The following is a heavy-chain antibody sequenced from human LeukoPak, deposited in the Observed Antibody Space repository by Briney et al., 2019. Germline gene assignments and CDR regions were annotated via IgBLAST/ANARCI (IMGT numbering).Heavy chain of an antibody. V-gene: IGHV3-7*01. D-gene: IGHD7-27*01. CDR1: GFSFGTHW. J-gene: IGHJ4*02. CDR3: ARDSGDRPQAVGYFFDY. Sequence: GGSLRLSCAASGFSFGTHWMAWVRQPPGAGPEWVANIKQDETETYYADAVRGRFTISRDNAKNSLYLQMNNLRGEDTAVYYCARDSGDRPQAVGYFFDYWGQGSLVTVSS. CDR2: IKQDETET.